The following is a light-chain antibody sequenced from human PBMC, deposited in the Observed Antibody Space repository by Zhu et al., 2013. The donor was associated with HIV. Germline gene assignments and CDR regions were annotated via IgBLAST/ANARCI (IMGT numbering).Light chain of an antibody. CDR2: DNS. J-gene: IGKJ1*01. CDR1: QTVDNRF. CDR3: QHYDTSPWT. V-gene: IGKV3-20*01. Sequence: EIVLTQSPATLSLYPGERATLSCRASQTVDNRFFAWYQQKPGQTPRLLIYDNSRRATGIPDRFSGAGSGTDFTLTISSLEPEDFAIYYCQHYDTSPWTFGQGTRVDVK.